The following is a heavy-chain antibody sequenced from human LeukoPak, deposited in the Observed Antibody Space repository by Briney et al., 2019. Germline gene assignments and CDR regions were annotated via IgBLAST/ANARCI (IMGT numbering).Heavy chain of an antibody. CDR3: ARDTSEWFGELSGPDAFDI. Sequence: PSETLSLTCTVSGGSISSYYWSWIRQPAGKGLEWIGRIYTSGSTNYNPSLKSRVTMSVDTSKNQFSLKLSSVTAADTAVYYCARDTSEWFGELSGPDAFDIWGQGTMVTVSS. CDR1: GGSISSYY. J-gene: IGHJ3*02. D-gene: IGHD3-10*01. CDR2: IYTSGST. V-gene: IGHV4-4*07.